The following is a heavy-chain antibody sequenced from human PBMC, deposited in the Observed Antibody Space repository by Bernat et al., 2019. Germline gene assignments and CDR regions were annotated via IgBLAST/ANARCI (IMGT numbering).Heavy chain of an antibody. D-gene: IGHD3-3*02. CDR2: IWYDGSNK. CDR1: GFTFSSYG. J-gene: IGHJ5*02. V-gene: IGHV3-33*01. Sequence: QVQLVESGGGVVQPGRSLRLSCAASGFTFSSYGMHWVRQAPGKGLEWVAVIWYDGSNKYYADSVKGRFTISRDNSKNTLYLQMNSLRAEDTAVYYCAREGVPISRSWFEPWGQGTLVTVSS. CDR3: AREGVPISRSWFEP.